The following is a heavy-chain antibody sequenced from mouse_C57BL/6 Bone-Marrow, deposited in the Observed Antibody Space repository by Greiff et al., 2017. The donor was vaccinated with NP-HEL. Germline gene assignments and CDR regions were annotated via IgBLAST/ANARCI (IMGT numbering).Heavy chain of an antibody. CDR2: IDPEDGAT. J-gene: IGHJ2*01. Sequence: EVQLQQSGAELVKPGASVKLSCTASGFNIKDYYMHWVKQRPEQGLEWIGRIDPEDGATKYAAQFQGTATITADTSSITAYLQLSSLTSEDTAVYYCALITTVGDFDYWGQGTTLTVSS. D-gene: IGHD1-1*01. V-gene: IGHV14-2*01. CDR3: ALITTVGDFDY. CDR1: GFNIKDYY.